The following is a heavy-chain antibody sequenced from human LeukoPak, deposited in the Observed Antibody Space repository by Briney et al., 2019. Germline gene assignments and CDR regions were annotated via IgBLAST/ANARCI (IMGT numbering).Heavy chain of an antibody. V-gene: IGHV3-23*01. CDR3: AKIRRDSSGGYGTYFDY. CDR2: ISGSGGST. CDR1: GITFSSYA. Sequence: PGGSLRLSCAASGITFSSYAMSWVRQTPGKGLEWVSSISGSGGSTYYADSVKGRFTIFRDNSKNTLYLQMNNLRAEDTALYYCAKIRRDSSGGYGTYFDYWGQGTLVTVSS. J-gene: IGHJ4*02. D-gene: IGHD6-19*01.